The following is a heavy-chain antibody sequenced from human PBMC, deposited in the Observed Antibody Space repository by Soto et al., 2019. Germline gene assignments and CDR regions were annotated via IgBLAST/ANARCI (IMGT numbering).Heavy chain of an antibody. D-gene: IGHD6-19*01. J-gene: IGHJ4*02. CDR3: AKGTTSGWSPFDY. Sequence: PGGSLRLSCAASGLTFSSYAMNWVRQAPGKGLEWVSTISGRGGNTYYADSVKGRFTLSRDNSKNTVYLQMNSLRAEDTAIFYCAKGTTSGWSPFDYWGQGTLVTVSS. V-gene: IGHV3-23*01. CDR1: GLTFSSYA. CDR2: ISGRGGNT.